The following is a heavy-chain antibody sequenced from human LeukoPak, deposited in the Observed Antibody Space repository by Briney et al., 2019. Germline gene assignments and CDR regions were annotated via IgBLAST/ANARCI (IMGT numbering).Heavy chain of an antibody. CDR1: GYTFTSYY. D-gene: IGHD1/OR15-1a*01. CDR2: INPNSGGT. V-gene: IGHV1-2*02. CDR3: ARRNKLWWFDP. Sequence: GASVKVSCKASGYTFTSYYMHWVRQAPGQGLEWMGWINPNSGGTNYAQKFQGRVTVTRDTSISTAYMELSRLRSDDTAVYYCARRNKLWWFDPWGQGTLVTVSS. J-gene: IGHJ5*02.